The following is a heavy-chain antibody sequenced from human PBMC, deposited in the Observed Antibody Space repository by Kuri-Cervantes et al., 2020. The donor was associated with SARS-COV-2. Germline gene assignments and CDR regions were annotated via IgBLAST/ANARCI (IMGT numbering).Heavy chain of an antibody. CDR1: GGSFSVYY. CDR3: ARGPDYYGSSGYYPI. CDR2: INHSGST. J-gene: IGHJ4*03. D-gene: IGHD3-22*01. V-gene: IGHV4-34*01. Sequence: SETLSLTCAVYGGSFSVYYWSWIRQPPGKGLEWIGEINHSGSTKYNPSLKSRVTISVDTSKKQFSLKLRSVTAADTAVYYCARGPDYYGSSGYYPIWGQGTPVTVSS.